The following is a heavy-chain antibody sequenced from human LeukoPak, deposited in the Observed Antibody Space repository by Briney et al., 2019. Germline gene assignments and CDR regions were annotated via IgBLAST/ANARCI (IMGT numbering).Heavy chain of an antibody. CDR1: LFIFSNYV. J-gene: IGHJ2*01. D-gene: IGHD1-26*01. V-gene: IGHV3-30*04. CDR2: IAHDGSQT. CDR3: AKDGGSNSYWYFDL. Sequence: GGSLRLSCAASLFIFSNYVMHWVREAPGKGLEWVAVIAHDGSQTYSSDSVKGRFTISRDNSKNTLYLQMSSLRAEDTAVYFCAKDGGSNSYWYFDLWGRGTLVTVSS.